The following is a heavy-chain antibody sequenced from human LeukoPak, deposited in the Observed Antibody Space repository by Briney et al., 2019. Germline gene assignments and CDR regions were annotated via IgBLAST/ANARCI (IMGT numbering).Heavy chain of an antibody. D-gene: IGHD6-19*01. CDR2: IYHSGST. CDR3: ARTSRMYSSGWNDY. Sequence: SETLSLTCTVSGYSISSGYYWGWIRQPPGKGLEWIGNIYHSGSTYYNPSLKSRVTISVDTSKNQFSLKLSSVIAADTAVYYCARTSRMYSSGWNDYWGQGTLVTVSS. J-gene: IGHJ4*02. CDR1: GYSISSGYY. V-gene: IGHV4-38-2*02.